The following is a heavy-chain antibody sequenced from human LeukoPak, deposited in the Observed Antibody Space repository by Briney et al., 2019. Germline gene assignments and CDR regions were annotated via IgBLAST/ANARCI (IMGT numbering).Heavy chain of an antibody. CDR1: GFTFSSYW. V-gene: IGHV3-74*01. J-gene: IGHJ6*03. CDR2: INSDGSST. Sequence: GGSLRLSCAASGFTFSSYWMHWVRQAPGKGLVWVSLINSDGSSTNYADSVKGRFTISRDNAMNTLYLQMNSLRAEDTAVYYCARDRTLRPPTYMDVWGKGTTVTVSS. CDR3: ARDRTLRPPTYMDV.